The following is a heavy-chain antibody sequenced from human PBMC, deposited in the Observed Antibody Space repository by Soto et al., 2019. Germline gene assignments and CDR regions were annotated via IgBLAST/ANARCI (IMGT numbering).Heavy chain of an antibody. V-gene: IGHV3-15*01. J-gene: IGHJ4*02. CDR2: IKSKTDGGTT. D-gene: IGHD1-26*01. Sequence: RSCAASGFTFSNAWMSWVRQAPGKGLEWVGRIKSKTDGGTTDYAAPVKGRFTISRDDSKNTLYLQMNSLKTEDTAVYYCTTDSRVGANFDYWGQGTLVTVSS. CDR1: GFTFSNAW. CDR3: TTDSRVGANFDY.